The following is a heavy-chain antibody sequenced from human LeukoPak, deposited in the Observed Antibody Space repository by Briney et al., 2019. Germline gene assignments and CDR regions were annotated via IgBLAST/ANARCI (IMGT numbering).Heavy chain of an antibody. CDR2: ISWNSGSI. CDR1: GFTFDDYA. V-gene: IGHV3-9*01. D-gene: IGHD5-24*01. CDR3: AKGYRTGRWLPLDY. J-gene: IGHJ4*02. Sequence: GGSLRLSCAASGFTFDDYAMHWVRQAPGKGLEWVSGISWNSGSIDYADSVKGRFTISRDNAKNSLYVQMNSLRTEDTALYYCAKGYRTGRWLPLDYWGQGTLATVSS.